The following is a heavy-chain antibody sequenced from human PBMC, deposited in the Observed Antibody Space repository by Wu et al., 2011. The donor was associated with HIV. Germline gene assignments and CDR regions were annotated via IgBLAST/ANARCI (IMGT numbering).Heavy chain of an antibody. J-gene: IGHJ3*02. V-gene: IGHV1-69*14. CDR1: GGTFSSYA. Sequence: QVQLVQSGAEVKKPGSSVKVSCKASGGTFSSYAISWVRQAPGQGLEWMGGIIPIFGTRNDAQKFQGRITITADKSTSTAYMELSSLRFEDTAVYYCARAVSSESKTLGDAFDIWGQGTMLTVSS. CDR3: ARAVSSESKTLGDAFDI. CDR2: IIPIFGTR. D-gene: IGHD3-10*01.